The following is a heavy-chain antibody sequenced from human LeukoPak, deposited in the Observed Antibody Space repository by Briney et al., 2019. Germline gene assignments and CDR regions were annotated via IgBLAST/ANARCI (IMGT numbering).Heavy chain of an antibody. CDR1: GFSFSSYS. D-gene: IGHD5/OR15-5a*01. V-gene: IGHV3-48*04. CDR3: DNVHDRSVYDSLARNTFNV. CDR2: ISSSSSTT. Sequence: PGGSLRLSCAASGFSFSSYSMNWVRQAPGKGLEWVSFISSSSSTTYYAASVRGRFSISRDNAQNSLYLQMNSLRAEDTAVYYCDNVHDRSVYDSLARNTFNVWGQGTMVTVSS. J-gene: IGHJ3*01.